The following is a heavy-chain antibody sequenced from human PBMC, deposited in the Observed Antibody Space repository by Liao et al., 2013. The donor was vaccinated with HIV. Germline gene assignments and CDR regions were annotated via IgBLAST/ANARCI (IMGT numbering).Heavy chain of an antibody. D-gene: IGHD4-17*01. J-gene: IGHJ6*03. V-gene: IGHV4-28*01. CDR3: ARSPAPYGDYRHYYYYYMDV. CDR1: GYSISSSNW. CDR2: IYYSGST. Sequence: QVQLQESGPGLVKPSDTLSLTCAVSGYSISSSNWWGWIRQPPGKGLEWIGYIYYSGSTNYNPSLKSRVTISVDTSKNQFSLKLSSVTAADTAVYYCARSPAPYGDYRHYYYYYMDVWGKGTTVTVSS.